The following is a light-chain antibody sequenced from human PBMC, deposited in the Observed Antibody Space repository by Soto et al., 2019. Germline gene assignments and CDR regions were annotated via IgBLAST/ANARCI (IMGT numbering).Light chain of an antibody. CDR1: QGIRNY. CDR2: SAS. V-gene: IGKV1-27*01. J-gene: IGKJ2*01. CDR3: QHYNNAPYT. Sequence: DIQMTQSPSSLSASGGDRVTITCRASQGIRNYLAWYQQKPGKVPKLLIYSASTLQSGVPSRFSGSGSGTDFTLTISSLEPEDVATYYCQHYNNAPYTFGQGTKLDIK.